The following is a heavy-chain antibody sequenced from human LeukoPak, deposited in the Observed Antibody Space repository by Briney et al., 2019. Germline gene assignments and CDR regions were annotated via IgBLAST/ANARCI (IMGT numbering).Heavy chain of an antibody. V-gene: IGHV4-59*01. CDR2: IYYSGST. J-gene: IGHJ3*02. CDR3: ARDSTAAGHDAFDT. D-gene: IGHD6-13*01. CDR1: GGSISSYY. Sequence: SETLSLTCTVSGGSISSYYWSWIRQPPGKGLEWIGYIYYSGSTNYNPSLKSRVTISVDTSKNQFSLKLSSVTAADTAVYYCARDSTAAGHDAFDTWGQGTMVTVSS.